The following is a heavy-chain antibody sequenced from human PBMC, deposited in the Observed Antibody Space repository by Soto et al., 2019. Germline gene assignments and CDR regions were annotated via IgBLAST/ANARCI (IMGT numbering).Heavy chain of an antibody. CDR3: ARASSMIVVVINDYYGMDV. V-gene: IGHV1-69*01. CDR1: GGTFSSYA. D-gene: IGHD3-22*01. J-gene: IGHJ6*02. Sequence: QVQLVQSGAEVKKPGSSVKVSCKASGGTFSSYAISWVRQAPGQGLEWMGGIIPIFGTANYAKKFQGRVTITADESTSTAYMELSSLRSEDTAVYYCARASSMIVVVINDYYGMDVWGQGTTVTVSS. CDR2: IIPIFGTA.